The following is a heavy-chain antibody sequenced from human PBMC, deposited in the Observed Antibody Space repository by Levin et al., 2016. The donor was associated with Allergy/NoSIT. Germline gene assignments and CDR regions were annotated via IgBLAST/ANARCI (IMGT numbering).Heavy chain of an antibody. Sequence: GESLKISCEASGFTFSQFWMTWVRQAPGKGLEWVANINQDGSATHYLDSVKGRFTISRDNAKNSLYLQMNSLRAEDTAVYYCADPPTADFWGQGTLVAVSS. CDR2: INQDGSAT. CDR1: GFTFSQFW. J-gene: IGHJ4*02. V-gene: IGHV3-7*01. CDR3: ADPPTADF.